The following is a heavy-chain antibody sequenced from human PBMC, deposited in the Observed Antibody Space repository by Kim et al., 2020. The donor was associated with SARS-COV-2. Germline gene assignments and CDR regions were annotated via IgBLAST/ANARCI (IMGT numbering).Heavy chain of an antibody. Sequence: SETLSLTCAVYGGSFSGYYWSWIRQPPGKGLEWIGEINHSGSTNYNPSLKSRVTISVDTSKNQFSLKLSSVTAADTAVYYCARSPYSSSWLYFQHWGQGTLVTVSS. D-gene: IGHD6-13*01. CDR1: GGSFSGYY. V-gene: IGHV4-34*01. J-gene: IGHJ1*01. CDR3: ARSPYSSSWLYFQH. CDR2: INHSGST.